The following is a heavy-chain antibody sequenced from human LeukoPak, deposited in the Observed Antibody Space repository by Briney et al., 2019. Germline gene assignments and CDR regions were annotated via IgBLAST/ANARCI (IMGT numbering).Heavy chain of an antibody. J-gene: IGHJ6*04. CDR1: GGSFSGYY. Sequence: SETLSLTCAVYGGSFSGYYWSWIRQPPGKGLEWIGEINHSGSTNYNPSLKSRVTISVDTPKNQFSLKLSSVTAADTAVYYCARVRMAGYYYYGMDVWGKGTTVTVSS. D-gene: IGHD5-24*01. V-gene: IGHV4-34*01. CDR3: ARVRMAGYYYYGMDV. CDR2: INHSGST.